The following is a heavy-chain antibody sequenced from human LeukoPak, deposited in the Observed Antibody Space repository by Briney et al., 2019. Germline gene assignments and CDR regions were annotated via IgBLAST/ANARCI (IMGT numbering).Heavy chain of an antibody. V-gene: IGHV4-38-2*01. CDR1: GFTFSSYG. CDR2: IYYSGST. Sequence: GSLRLSRAASGFTFSSYGMSWVRQAPGKGLEWIGSIYYSGSTYYNPSPKSRVTISVDTSKNQFSLKLSSVTAADTAVYYCAGGVVAGRDYWGQGTLVTVSS. D-gene: IGHD6-19*01. J-gene: IGHJ4*02. CDR3: AGGVVAGRDY.